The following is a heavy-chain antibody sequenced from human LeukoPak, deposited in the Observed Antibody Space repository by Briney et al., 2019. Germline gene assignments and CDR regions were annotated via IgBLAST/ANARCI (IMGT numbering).Heavy chain of an antibody. D-gene: IGHD4-17*01. J-gene: IGHJ4*02. V-gene: IGHV4-59*12. CDR3: ARATTVTLDY. Sequence: SETLSLTCTVSGGSISSYYWSWIRQPPGKGLEWIGYIYYSGSTNYNPSLKSRVTMSVDTSKNQFSLKLSSVTAADTAVYYCARATTVTLDYWGQGTLVTVSS. CDR1: GGSISSYY. CDR2: IYYSGST.